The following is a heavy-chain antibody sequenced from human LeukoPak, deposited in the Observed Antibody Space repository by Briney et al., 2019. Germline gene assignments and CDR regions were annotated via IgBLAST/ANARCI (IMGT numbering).Heavy chain of an antibody. J-gene: IGHJ4*02. D-gene: IGHD4-17*01. Sequence: VSLRLYCAASGFTISNAWMSWVRQAPGNGRKWGGHIKSKTDGGTTDYAAPVKGRFTISRDDSKNTLYLQMNSLKTEDTAVYYCTTAITPTNYDYGDYVSYWGQGTLVTVSS. CDR2: IKSKTDGGTT. CDR1: GFTISNAW. CDR3: TTAITPTNYDYGDYVSY. V-gene: IGHV3-15*01.